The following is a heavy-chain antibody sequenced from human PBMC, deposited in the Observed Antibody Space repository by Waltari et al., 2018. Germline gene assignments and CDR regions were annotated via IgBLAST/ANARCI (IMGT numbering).Heavy chain of an antibody. J-gene: IGHJ4*02. CDR1: GFTFTSSA. CDR2: IVVGSGNT. D-gene: IGHD5-12*01. V-gene: IGHV1-58*01. CDR3: ARGAPDSGYVFEGE. Sequence: MQLVQSGPEVKKPGTSVKVSCKASGFTFTSSAVQWVRQARGQRLEWIGGIVVGSGNTNYAQKFQERVTITRDMSTSTAYMELSSLRSEDTAVYYCARGAPDSGYVFEGEWGQGTLVTVSS.